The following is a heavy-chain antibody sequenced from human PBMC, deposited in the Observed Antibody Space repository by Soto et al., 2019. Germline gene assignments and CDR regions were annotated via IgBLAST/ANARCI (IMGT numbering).Heavy chain of an antibody. V-gene: IGHV3-30*18. CDR2: MSYDGSHK. CDR1: GFTFSTYA. Sequence: GGSLRLSCAASGFTFSTYAMHWVRQAPGKGLEWVAVMSYDGSHKYHADSVKGRFTISRDYSKNTFYLQMNSLRAEDTAMYYCAKASGSSWYYFDYCGQGTLVTVSS. D-gene: IGHD6-13*01. J-gene: IGHJ4*02. CDR3: AKASGSSWYYFDY.